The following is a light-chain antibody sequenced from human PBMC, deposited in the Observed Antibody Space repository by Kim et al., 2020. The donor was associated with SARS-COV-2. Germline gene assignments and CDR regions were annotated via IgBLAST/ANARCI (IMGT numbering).Light chain of an antibody. CDR1: QSASSY. V-gene: IGKV3-11*01. Sequence: LSPGERATLSCRASQSASSYLAWYQQKPGQAPRLLIYDASNRATGIPARFSGSGSGTDFTLTISSLEPEDFAVYYCQQRSNWPLTFGGGTKVDIK. J-gene: IGKJ4*01. CDR3: QQRSNWPLT. CDR2: DAS.